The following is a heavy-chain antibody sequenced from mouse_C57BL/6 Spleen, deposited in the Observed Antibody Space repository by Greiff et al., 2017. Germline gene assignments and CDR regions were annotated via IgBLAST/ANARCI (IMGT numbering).Heavy chain of an antibody. CDR2: IHPNSGST. CDR1: GYTFTSYW. Sequence: VQLQQPGAELVKPGASVKLSCKASGYTFTSYWMHWVKQRPGQGLEWIGMIHPNSGSTNYNEKFKSKATLTVDKSSSTAYMQLSSLTSEDSAVYYCARGGDYPAWFAYWGQGTLVTVSA. V-gene: IGHV1-64*01. J-gene: IGHJ3*01. D-gene: IGHD2-4*01. CDR3: ARGGDYPAWFAY.